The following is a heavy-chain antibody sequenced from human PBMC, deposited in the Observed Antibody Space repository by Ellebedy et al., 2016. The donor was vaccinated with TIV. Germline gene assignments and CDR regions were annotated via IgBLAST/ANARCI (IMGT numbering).Heavy chain of an antibody. CDR1: GFLFTTTGMC. CDR3: ARMWLTGSTHYDSDGLDV. Sequence: SGPTLVKPTQTLTLTCALSGFLFTTTGMCVSWIRQPPGKALEWLARIDWDDDKYYSTSLKTRLTISKDTPKNQVVLTMTNMDPVDTATYFCARMWLTGSTHYDSDGLDVWGQGTTVTVSS. D-gene: IGHD3-16*01. CDR2: IDWDDDK. V-gene: IGHV2-70*11. J-gene: IGHJ6*02.